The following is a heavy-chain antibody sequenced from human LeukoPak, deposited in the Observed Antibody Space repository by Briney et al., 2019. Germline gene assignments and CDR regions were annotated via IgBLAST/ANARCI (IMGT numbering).Heavy chain of an antibody. CDR1: GGTFSSYA. CDR3: ARRYIAAPKRDWFDP. J-gene: IGHJ5*02. D-gene: IGHD6-6*01. V-gene: IGHV1-69*05. CDR2: IIPIFGTA. Sequence: ASVKVSCKASGGTFSSYAISWVRQAPGQGLEWMGGIIPIFGTANYAQKFQGRVTITTDESTSTAYMELSSLRSEDTAVYYCARRYIAAPKRDWFDPWGQGTLVTVSS.